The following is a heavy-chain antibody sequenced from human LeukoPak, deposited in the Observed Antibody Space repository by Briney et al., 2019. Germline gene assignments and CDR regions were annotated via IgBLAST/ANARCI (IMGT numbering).Heavy chain of an antibody. V-gene: IGHV3-21*01. Sequence: GGSLRLSCAASGFTFSGYSMNWVRQAPGKGLEWVSSISSSSSYIYYADSVKGRFTISRDNAKNSLYLQMNSLRAEDTAVYYCARAHNWKYGTFDYCGQGTLVTVSS. D-gene: IGHD1-7*01. CDR3: ARAHNWKYGTFDY. J-gene: IGHJ4*02. CDR1: GFTFSGYS. CDR2: ISSSSSYI.